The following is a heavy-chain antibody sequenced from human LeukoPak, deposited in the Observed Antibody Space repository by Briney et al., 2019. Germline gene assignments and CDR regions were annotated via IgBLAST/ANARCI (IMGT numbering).Heavy chain of an antibody. CDR2: IGTAGDT. CDR1: GFTFSSYA. Sequence: GGSLRLSCAASGFTFSSYAMSWVRQATGKGLEWVSAIGTAGDTYYSGSVKGRFTISRDNSKNTLYLQMNSLTAEDTAIYYCVSGGDYHVRLCTYWGQGTLVTVSS. J-gene: IGHJ4*01. CDR3: VSGGDYHVRLCTY. V-gene: IGHV3-13*01. D-gene: IGHD4-17*01.